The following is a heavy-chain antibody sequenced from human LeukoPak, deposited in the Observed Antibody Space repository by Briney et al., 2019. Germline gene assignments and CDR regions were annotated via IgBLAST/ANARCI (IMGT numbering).Heavy chain of an antibody. J-gene: IGHJ4*02. D-gene: IGHD3-9*01. CDR3: TTWNYDILTGYSI. Sequence: GGSLRLSCAASGFSFKNVWMSWVRQAPGKGLEWVGRIKSKTHGGTTDYAAAVKGRFTISRDDSKSTLYPQMNSLKTEDTALYYCTTWNYDILTGYSIWGQGTLVTVSS. CDR1: GFSFKNVW. V-gene: IGHV3-15*01. CDR2: IKSKTHGGTT.